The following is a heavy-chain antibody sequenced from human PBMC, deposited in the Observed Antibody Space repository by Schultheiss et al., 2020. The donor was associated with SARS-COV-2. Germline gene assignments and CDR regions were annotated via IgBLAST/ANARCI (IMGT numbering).Heavy chain of an antibody. CDR1: GGSISSGSYY. CDR3: ARSVGSSWYDFDY. V-gene: IGHV4-61*02. CDR2: IYTSGST. J-gene: IGHJ4*02. Sequence: SETLSLTCTVSGGSISSGSYYWSWIRQPAGKGLEWIGRIYTSGSTNYNPSLKSRVTISVDTSKNQFSLKLSSVTAADTAVYYCARSVGSSWYDFDYWGQGTLVTVSS. D-gene: IGHD6-13*01.